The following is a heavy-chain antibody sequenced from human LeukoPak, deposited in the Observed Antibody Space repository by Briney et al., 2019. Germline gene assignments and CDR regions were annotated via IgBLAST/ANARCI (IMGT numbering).Heavy chain of an antibody. D-gene: IGHD1-1*01. CDR3: ARGPTTGTTGFDY. CDR1: GYTFTSYY. V-gene: IGHV1-18*04. CDR2: ISAYNGNT. Sequence: PRASVKVSCKASGYTFTSYYMHWVRQAPGQGLEWMGWISAYNGNTNYAQKLQGRVTMTTDTSTSTAYMELRSLRSDDTAVYYCARGPTTGTTGFDYWGQGTLVTVSS. J-gene: IGHJ4*02.